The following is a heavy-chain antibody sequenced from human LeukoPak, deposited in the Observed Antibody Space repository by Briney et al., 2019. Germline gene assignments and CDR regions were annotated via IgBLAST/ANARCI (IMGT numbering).Heavy chain of an antibody. D-gene: IGHD3-9*01. Sequence: SETLSLTCTVSGGSISSYYWSWIRQPAGKGLEWIGHIYTSGSTNYNPSLKSRVTISVDTSKNQFSLKLSSVTAADTAVYYCARGLRNYDILTGHTEYFQHWGQGTLVTVSS. CDR3: ARGLRNYDILTGHTEYFQH. CDR1: GGSISSYY. CDR2: IYTSGST. J-gene: IGHJ1*01. V-gene: IGHV4-4*07.